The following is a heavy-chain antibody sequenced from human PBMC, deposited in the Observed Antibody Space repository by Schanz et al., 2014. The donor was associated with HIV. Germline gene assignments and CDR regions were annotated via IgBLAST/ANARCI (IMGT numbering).Heavy chain of an antibody. Sequence: EVQLVESGGGLVMPGGSLRLSCTASGFKFSDAWMSWVRQAPGKGLEWVGRLKSKGSGGTTDYAAPVRGRFTNSRDDSENTLHLQMNSLKTEDTAVYYCTTENLRSWGQGTLVTVSS. CDR3: TTENLRS. CDR2: LKSKGSGGTT. V-gene: IGHV3-15*01. J-gene: IGHJ4*02. CDR1: GFKFSDAW.